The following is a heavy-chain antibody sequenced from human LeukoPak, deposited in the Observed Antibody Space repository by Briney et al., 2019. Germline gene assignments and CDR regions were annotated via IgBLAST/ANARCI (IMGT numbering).Heavy chain of an antibody. V-gene: IGHV3-30*18. Sequence: GGSLRLSCAASGFTFSSYGMHWVRQAPGKGLEWVAVISYDGSNKYYADSVKGRFTISRDNSKSTLFLQMNSLRAEDTAVYYCAKEDIVSTMGNFDYWGQGTLVTVSS. CDR2: ISYDGSNK. CDR3: AKEDIVSTMGNFDY. D-gene: IGHD5/OR15-5a*01. J-gene: IGHJ4*02. CDR1: GFTFSSYG.